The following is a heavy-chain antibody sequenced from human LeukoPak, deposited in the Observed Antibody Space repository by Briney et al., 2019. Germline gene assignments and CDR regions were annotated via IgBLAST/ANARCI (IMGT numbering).Heavy chain of an antibody. CDR2: IYYTGST. D-gene: IGHD2/OR15-2a*01. V-gene: IGHV4-59*08. CDR3: ARHDPVGHFLRGMDV. CDR1: GGSISGYF. J-gene: IGHJ6*02. Sequence: SETLSLTCAVPGGSISGYFWSWSRQPPGKGLEWIGYIYYTGSTIYNPSLRSRVTMSVDVSKNQFSLDLTSVTAADTAVYYCARHDPVGHFLRGMDVWGQGTTVTVSS.